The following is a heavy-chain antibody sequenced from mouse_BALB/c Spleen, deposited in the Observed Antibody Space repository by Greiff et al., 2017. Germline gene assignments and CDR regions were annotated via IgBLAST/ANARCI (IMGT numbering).Heavy chain of an antibody. V-gene: IGHV5-4*02. CDR1: GFTFSDYY. D-gene: IGHD1-1*01. Sequence: EVKVVESGGGLVKPGGSLKLSCAASGFTFSDYYMYWVRQTPEKRLEWVATISDGGSYTYYPDSVKGRFPISRDNAKNNLYLQMSSLKSEDTAMYYCARASITTVVEGFADWGQGTLVTVSA. J-gene: IGHJ3*01. CDR3: ARASITTVVEGFAD. CDR2: ISDGGSYT.